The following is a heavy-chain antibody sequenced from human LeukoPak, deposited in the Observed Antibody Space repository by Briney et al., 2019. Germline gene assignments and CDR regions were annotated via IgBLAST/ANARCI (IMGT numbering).Heavy chain of an antibody. CDR1: GFTFSSYG. D-gene: IGHD3-22*01. CDR3: ARDSAAYDTSGHCYDY. Sequence: RGSLRLSCAASGFTFSSYGMHWVRQAPGKGLEWVAVIWYDGSNKYYADSVKGRFTISRDNSKNTLYLQMNSLRAEDTAVYYCARDSAAYDTSGHCYDYWGQGTLVTVSS. J-gene: IGHJ4*02. V-gene: IGHV3-33*01. CDR2: IWYDGSNK.